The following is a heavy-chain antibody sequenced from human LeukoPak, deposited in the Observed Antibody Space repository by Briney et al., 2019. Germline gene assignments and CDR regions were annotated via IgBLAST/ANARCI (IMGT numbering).Heavy chain of an antibody. J-gene: IGHJ4*02. CDR2: INHSGST. D-gene: IGHD3-22*01. V-gene: IGHV4-34*01. CDR3: ARGPGYYYDSSGYFHY. CDR1: GGSFSGYY. Sequence: YPSETLSLTCAVYGGSFSGYYWSWIRQPPGKGLEWTGEINHSGSTNYNPSLKSRVTISVDTSKNQFSLKLSSVTAADTAVYYCARGPGYYYDSSGYFHYWGQGTLVTVSS.